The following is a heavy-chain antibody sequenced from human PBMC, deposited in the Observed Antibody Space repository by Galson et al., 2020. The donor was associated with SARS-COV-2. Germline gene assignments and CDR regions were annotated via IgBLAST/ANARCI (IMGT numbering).Heavy chain of an antibody. V-gene: IGHV3-30*18. D-gene: IGHD4-17*01. CDR1: GFTFSSYG. CDR2: ISYDGSNK. J-gene: IGHJ4*02. CDR3: AKDHLHMDYGDYYFDY. Sequence: GGSLRLSCAASGFTFSSYGMHWVRQAPGKGLEWVAVISYDGSNKYYADSVKGRFTISRDNSKNTLYLQMNSLRAEDTAVYYCAKDHLHMDYGDYYFDYWGQGTLVTVSS.